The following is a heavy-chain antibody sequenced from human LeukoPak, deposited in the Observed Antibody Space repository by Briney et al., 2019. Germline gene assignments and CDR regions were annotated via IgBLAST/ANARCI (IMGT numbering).Heavy chain of an antibody. Sequence: SETLSLTCAVSGGSISSSNWWSWVRQPPGKGLEWIGEIYHSGSTNYNPSLKSRATISVDKSKNQFSLKLSSVTAADTAVYYCARRTGIYFDYWGQGTLVTVSS. V-gene: IGHV4-4*02. CDR2: IYHSGST. D-gene: IGHD1-14*01. CDR3: ARRTGIYFDY. CDR1: GGSISSSNW. J-gene: IGHJ4*02.